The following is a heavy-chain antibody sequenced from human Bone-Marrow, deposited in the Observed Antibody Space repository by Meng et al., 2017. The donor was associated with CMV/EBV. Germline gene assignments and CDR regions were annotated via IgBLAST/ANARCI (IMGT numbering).Heavy chain of an antibody. V-gene: IGHV1-69*05. CDR3: AREDIVVVPVAEPYYYYYGMDV. CDR1: GGTFSSYA. CDR2: IIPIFGTA. J-gene: IGHJ6*02. D-gene: IGHD2-2*01. Sequence: SVKVSCKASGGTFSSYAISWVRQAPGQGLEWMGGIIPIFGTANYAQKFQGRVTITTDESTSTAYMELSSLRSEDTAVYYCAREDIVVVPVAEPYYYYYGMDVWGQGTTVTVSS.